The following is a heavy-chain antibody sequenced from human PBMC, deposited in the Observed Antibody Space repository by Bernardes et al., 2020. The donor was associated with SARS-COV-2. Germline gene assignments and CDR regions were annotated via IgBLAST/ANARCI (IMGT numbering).Heavy chain of an antibody. CDR1: GGSISSSSYY. V-gene: IGHV4-39*01. CDR2: IYYSGST. D-gene: IGHD4-17*01. J-gene: IGHJ5*02. Sequence: SETLSLTCTVSGGSISSSSYYWGWIRQPPGKGLEWIGSIYYSGSTYYNPSLKSRVTISVDTSKNQFSLKLSSVTAADTAVYYCARSLPYGGNSPWFDPWGQGTLVTVSS. CDR3: ARSLPYGGNSPWFDP.